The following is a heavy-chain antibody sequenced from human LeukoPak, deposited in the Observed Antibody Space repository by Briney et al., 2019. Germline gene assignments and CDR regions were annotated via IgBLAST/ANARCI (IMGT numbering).Heavy chain of an antibody. CDR1: GYTFTGYY. CDR2: INPNSGGT. J-gene: IGHJ4*02. D-gene: IGHD3-22*01. V-gene: IGHV1-2*02. CDR3: ARGFPPRRNYDSRGYYSYHFDY. Sequence: ASVKVSCKASGYTFTGYYMHWVRQAPGQGLEWMGWINPNSGGTNYAQKLQGRVTMTTDTSTNTAYMDLRSLRSDDTAVYYCARGFPPRRNYDSRGYYSYHFDYWGQGTLVTVPS.